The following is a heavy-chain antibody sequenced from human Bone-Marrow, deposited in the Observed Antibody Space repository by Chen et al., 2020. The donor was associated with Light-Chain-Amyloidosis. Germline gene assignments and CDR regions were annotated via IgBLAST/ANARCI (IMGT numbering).Heavy chain of an antibody. CDR3: ARERLSVREVNAGDFYYYNYMDV. CDR1: GFTFSAVS. Sequence: QVQLVESGGGMVPPGTALRLSWAASGFTFSAVSMHCVRQAPGRGLEWVAVVSYLGNYTHYADAVKGRFTVSRDNSKNTLYVQLNSLRAGDPAVYYCARERLSVREVNAGDFYYYNYMDVWGKGTTVTVSS. CDR2: VSYLGNYT. J-gene: IGHJ6*03. V-gene: IGHV3-30-3*01. D-gene: IGHD3-10*01.